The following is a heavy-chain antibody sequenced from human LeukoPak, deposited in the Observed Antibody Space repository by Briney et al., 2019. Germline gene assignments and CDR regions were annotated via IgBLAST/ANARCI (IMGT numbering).Heavy chain of an antibody. CDR2: IIPIFGTA. CDR1: GGTFSSYA. D-gene: IGHD3-16*01. V-gene: IGHV1-69*13. J-gene: IGHJ6*02. CDR3: ASRRGGLYYYGLDV. Sequence: GASVKVSCKASGGTFSSYAISWVRQAPGQGLEWMGGIIPIFGTANYAQKFQGRVTIAADESTSTAYMELSSLRSEDAAVYYCASRRGGLYYYGLDVWGQGTTVTVSS.